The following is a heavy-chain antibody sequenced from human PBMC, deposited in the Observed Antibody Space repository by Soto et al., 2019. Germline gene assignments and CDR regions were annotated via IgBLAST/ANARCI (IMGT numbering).Heavy chain of an antibody. Sequence: GWSLRLSFVASGFTIGVYGMHCVRQAPGRGLEWVAVISEDGTVQRYLDAVKGRFYISRDNPKNTLSLQMYRLSPEDTSVYFFAREFQRGLHAFDIWGQGTVVTVSS. J-gene: IGHJ3*02. V-gene: IGHV3-30*03. CDR3: AREFQRGLHAFDI. D-gene: IGHD4-17*01. CDR2: ISEDGTVQ. CDR1: GFTIGVYG.